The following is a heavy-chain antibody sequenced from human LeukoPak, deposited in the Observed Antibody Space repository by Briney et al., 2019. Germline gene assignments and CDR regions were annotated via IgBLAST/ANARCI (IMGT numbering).Heavy chain of an antibody. V-gene: IGHV5-51*01. Sequence: GESLKISCKGSGYSFTSYWIGWVRQMPGKGLEWMGIIYPGDSDTRYSPSFQGHVTISADKSISAAYLQWSSLKASDTAMYYCASSPYSSSWFVSADWGQGTLVTVSS. CDR1: GYSFTSYW. CDR3: ASSPYSSSWFVSAD. CDR2: IYPGDSDT. J-gene: IGHJ4*02. D-gene: IGHD6-13*01.